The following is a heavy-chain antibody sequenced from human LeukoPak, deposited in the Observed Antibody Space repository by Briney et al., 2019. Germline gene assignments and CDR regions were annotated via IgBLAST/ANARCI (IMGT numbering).Heavy chain of an antibody. CDR3: ARLSHYFDSSGYYYVRFFDY. J-gene: IGHJ4*02. CDR2: IYDSGST. CDR1: GGSISSYS. D-gene: IGHD3-22*01. Sequence: SETLSLTCTVSGGSISSYSWSWIRQPPGKGLECIGYIYDSGSTNYNPSLKSRVALSVDKSKNQFSLKLSYVTAADTAVYYCARLSHYFDSSGYYYVRFFDYWGQGTLVTVFS. V-gene: IGHV4-59*08.